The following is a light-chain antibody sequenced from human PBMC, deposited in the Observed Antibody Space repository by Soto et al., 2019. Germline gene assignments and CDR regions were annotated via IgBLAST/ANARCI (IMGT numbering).Light chain of an antibody. Sequence: EIVLTQSPGTLSLSPGERATLSCRASQSVSNNYLAWYQQKPGQAPRLLIYGASSRATGIPDRFSGSGSGTDFTLTINRLEPEDFAVYYCQQYGGSPGTFGQGTKVEIK. CDR2: GAS. CDR3: QQYGGSPGT. J-gene: IGKJ1*01. V-gene: IGKV3-20*01. CDR1: QSVSNNY.